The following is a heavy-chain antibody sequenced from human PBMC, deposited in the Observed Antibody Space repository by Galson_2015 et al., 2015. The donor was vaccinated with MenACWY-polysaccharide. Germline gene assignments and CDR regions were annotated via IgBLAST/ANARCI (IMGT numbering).Heavy chain of an antibody. CDR1: GGTFSDYG. CDR3: ARADCSGNTCYFAH. Sequence: SVKVSCKASGGTFSDYGFGWVRQAPGEGLEWMGRIIPIAGMVNYGQKFQGRIMITADRSTSTVHLELSRLTSEDTAVYYCARADCSGNTCYFAHWCQGTLVIVSS. CDR2: IIPIAGMV. V-gene: IGHV1-69*04. J-gene: IGHJ4*02. D-gene: IGHD3-10*02.